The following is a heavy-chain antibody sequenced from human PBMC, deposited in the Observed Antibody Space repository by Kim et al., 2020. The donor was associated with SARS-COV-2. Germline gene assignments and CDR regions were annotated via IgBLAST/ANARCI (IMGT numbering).Heavy chain of an antibody. D-gene: IGHD3-9*01. J-gene: IGHJ4*02. V-gene: IGHV1-3*01. CDR1: GYTFTSYA. CDR3: ARDGMAYYDILTGSNYHDY. CDR2: INAGNGNT. Sequence: ASVKVSCKASGYTFTSYAMHWVRQAPGQRLEWMGWINAGNGNTKYSQKFQGRVTITRDTSASTAYMELSSLRSEDTAVYYCARDGMAYYDILTGSNYHDYWGQGTLVTVSS.